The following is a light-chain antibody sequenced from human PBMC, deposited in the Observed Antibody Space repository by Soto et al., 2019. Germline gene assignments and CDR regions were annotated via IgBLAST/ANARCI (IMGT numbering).Light chain of an antibody. CDR2: RAS. J-gene: IGKJ1*01. V-gene: IGKV3-15*01. CDR3: QQYQNLWT. Sequence: VMTQSPATLSVSPGERATLSCRAGQTIYSNVAWYQQRPGQAPRLLIYRASTRATGVPARFSGSGSGTEFTLTISGLQSEDFALYYCQQYQNLWTFGQGNNVDIK. CDR1: QTIYSN.